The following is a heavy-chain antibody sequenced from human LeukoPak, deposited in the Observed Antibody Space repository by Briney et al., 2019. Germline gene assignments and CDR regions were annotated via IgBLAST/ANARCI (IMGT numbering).Heavy chain of an antibody. Sequence: ASVKASCKASGYTFTGYYMHWVRQAPGQGLEWMGWINPNSGGTNYAQKFQGRVTMTRDTSISTAYMELSRLRSDDTAVYYCAGVYYYDSSGYYYLSKNYFDYWGQGTLVTVSS. V-gene: IGHV1-2*02. CDR3: AGVYYYDSSGYYYLSKNYFDY. CDR1: GYTFTGYY. J-gene: IGHJ4*02. D-gene: IGHD3-22*01. CDR2: INPNSGGT.